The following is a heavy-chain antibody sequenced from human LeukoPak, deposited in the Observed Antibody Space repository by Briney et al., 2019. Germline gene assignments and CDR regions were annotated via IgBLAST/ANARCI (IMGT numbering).Heavy chain of an antibody. CDR2: IKQDGSKK. V-gene: IGHV3-7*03. D-gene: IGHD4-17*01. CDR1: ESIFSSSW. CDR3: ARDPAYGALDY. Sequence: GGSLRLSCAASESIFSSSWMSWVRQAPGKGREWVANIKQDGSKKNYVDSVKSRFTISRDNAKNSLFLQMNSLRAEDTAVYYCARDPAYGALDYWGQGTLVTVSS. J-gene: IGHJ4*02.